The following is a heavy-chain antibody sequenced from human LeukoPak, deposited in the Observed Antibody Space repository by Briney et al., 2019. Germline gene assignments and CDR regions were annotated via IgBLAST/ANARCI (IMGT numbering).Heavy chain of an antibody. V-gene: IGHV1-24*01. D-gene: IGHD6-13*01. CDR3: ATGIAAAGGVFDY. J-gene: IGHJ4*02. CDR2: FDPEDGET. CDR1: GYTLTESS. Sequence: ASVKVSCKVSGYTLTESSMHWVRQAPGKGLEWMGGFDPEDGETIYAQKFQGRVTMTEDTSTDTAYMELSSLRSEDTAVYYCATGIAAAGGVFDYWGQGTLVTVSS.